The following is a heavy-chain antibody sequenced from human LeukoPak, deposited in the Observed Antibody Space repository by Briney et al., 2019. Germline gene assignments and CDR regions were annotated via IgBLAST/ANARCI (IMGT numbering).Heavy chain of an antibody. CDR1: GGSISSYY. V-gene: IGHV4-4*07. J-gene: IGHJ4*02. CDR3: ARDYGDFPAYYFDY. Sequence: PSETLSLTCTVSGGSISSYYWSWIRQPAGKGLEWIGRIYNSGITKYNPSLKSRVTMSMGTSMNQFSLKLRSVTAADTAVYYCARDYGDFPAYYFDYWGQGTLVTVSS. CDR2: IYNSGIT. D-gene: IGHD4-17*01.